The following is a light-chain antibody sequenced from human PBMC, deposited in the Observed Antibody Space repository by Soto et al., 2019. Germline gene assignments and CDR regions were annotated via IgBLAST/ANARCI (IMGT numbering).Light chain of an antibody. J-gene: IGKJ2*01. CDR1: QSVSSSY. CDR3: QQYGSSPLMYT. CDR2: GAS. V-gene: IGKV3-20*01. Sequence: EIVLTQSPGTQSLSPGERATLSSRASQSVSSSYLAWYQQKPGQAPRLLIYGASNRATGIPDRFSGSGSGTDFTLTISRLEPEDFAVYYCQQYGSSPLMYTFGQGTKLEIK.